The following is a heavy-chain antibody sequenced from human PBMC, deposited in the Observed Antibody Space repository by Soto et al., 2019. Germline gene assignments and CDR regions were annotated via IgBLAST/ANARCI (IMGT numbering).Heavy chain of an antibody. CDR1: GFTFTTYA. CDR2: ITSSGGST. D-gene: IGHD6-13*01. J-gene: IGHJ4*02. Sequence: EVQLLESGGGLVQPGGSLRLSCAASGFTFTTYAMSWVRQAPGKGLEWVSSITSSGGSTYYGDSVKGRFTISRDNSKNRLYLQMTSLRVDDTAVYYCAKGGSSWSYFDYWGQGMLVTVSS. V-gene: IGHV3-23*01. CDR3: AKGGSSWSYFDY.